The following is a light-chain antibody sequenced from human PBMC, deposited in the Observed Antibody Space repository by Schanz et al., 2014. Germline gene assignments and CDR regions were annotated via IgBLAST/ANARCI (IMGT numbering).Light chain of an antibody. Sequence: DIQMTQSPSTLSASVGDRVTITCRASQSISTLLAWYQQKPGKAPKLLIYDASSLESGVPSRFSGSGSGTEFTLTISSLQPDDFATYYCQQYNSYWGFGQGTKVEIK. CDR2: DAS. CDR3: QQYNSYWG. V-gene: IGKV1-5*01. J-gene: IGKJ1*01. CDR1: QSISTL.